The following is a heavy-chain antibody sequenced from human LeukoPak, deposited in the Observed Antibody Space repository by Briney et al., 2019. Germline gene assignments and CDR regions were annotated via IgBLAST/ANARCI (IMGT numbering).Heavy chain of an antibody. CDR1: GGSISSGGYS. D-gene: IGHD6-6*01. Sequence: SETLSLTCAVFGGSISSGGYSWSWIRQPPGKGLVWIGYIYHSGSTYYNPSLKSRVTISVDRSKNQFSLKLSSVTAADTAVYYCARTSIAARRANAFDIWGQGTMVTVSS. CDR2: IYHSGST. CDR3: ARTSIAARRANAFDI. J-gene: IGHJ3*02. V-gene: IGHV4-30-2*01.